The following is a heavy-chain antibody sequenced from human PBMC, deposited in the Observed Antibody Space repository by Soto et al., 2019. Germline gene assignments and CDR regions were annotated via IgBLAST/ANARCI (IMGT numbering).Heavy chain of an antibody. V-gene: IGHV3-74*01. D-gene: IGHD2-8*01. J-gene: IGHJ4*02. CDR2: IGHDGTRT. Sequence: EVLLVESGGGSVQPGGSLRLSCVASGFTFSGDWMHWVRQVPGKGLEWVTCIGHDGTRTRYAESVKGRFTISRDNAKNTLYLQMNSLTVEDTAVYYCVRENRVSNMGLRAWGQGTLVIASS. CDR3: VRENRVSNMGLRA. CDR1: GFTFSGDW.